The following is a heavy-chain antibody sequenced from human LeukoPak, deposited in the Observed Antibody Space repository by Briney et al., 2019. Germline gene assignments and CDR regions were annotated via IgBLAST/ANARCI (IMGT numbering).Heavy chain of an antibody. CDR1: GGSFSGYY. D-gene: IGHD4-17*01. J-gene: IGHJ3*02. Sequence: SETLSLTCTVSGGSFSGYYWSWIRQPPGKGLEWIGYVYYSGSTNYNPSLKSRVTISVDSSKNQFSLKLSSVTAADTAIYYCARQMTTLTTGRTFDIWGQGTMVTVSS. CDR2: VYYSGST. CDR3: ARQMTTLTTGRTFDI. V-gene: IGHV4-59*01.